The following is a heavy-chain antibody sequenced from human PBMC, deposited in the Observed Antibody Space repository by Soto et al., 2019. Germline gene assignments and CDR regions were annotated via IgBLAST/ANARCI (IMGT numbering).Heavy chain of an antibody. CDR3: ARGGWYNDH. J-gene: IGHJ5*02. CDR2: IYYSGNT. Sequence: SETLSLTCTVSGGCMSSGGYYWSWIRQPPEKGLEWIGYIYYSGNTNYNPSLKSRVTISVDTSKNQFSLKLSSVTAADTAVYNCARGGWYNDHWGRGTLVTVSS. D-gene: IGHD6-19*01. V-gene: IGHV4-61*08. CDR1: GGCMSSGGYY.